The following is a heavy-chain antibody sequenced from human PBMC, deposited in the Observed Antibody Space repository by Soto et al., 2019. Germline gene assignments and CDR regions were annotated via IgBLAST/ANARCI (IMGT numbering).Heavy chain of an antibody. D-gene: IGHD5-12*01. V-gene: IGHV4-39*01. CDR1: GGSISSSSYY. Sequence: PSETLSLTCTVSGGSISSSSYYWGWIRQPPGKGLEWIGNLYYSGSTYYNPSLKSRVTISVDTSKNQFSLKLTSVTAADTAVYYCAPWDGLGYDYWGQGTLXXVSS. CDR2: LYYSGST. CDR3: APWDGLGYDY. J-gene: IGHJ4*02.